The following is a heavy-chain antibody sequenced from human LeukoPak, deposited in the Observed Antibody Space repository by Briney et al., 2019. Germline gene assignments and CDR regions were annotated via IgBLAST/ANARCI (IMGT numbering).Heavy chain of an antibody. Sequence: SETLSLTCTVSGGSISSYYWSWIRQPAGKGLEWIGRIYTSGSTNYNPSLKSRVTMSVDTSKNQFSLKLSSVTAADTAVYYCAREAYSSSPPDYYYYYGVDVWGQGTTVTVSS. V-gene: IGHV4-4*07. D-gene: IGHD6-13*01. CDR1: GGSISSYY. CDR3: AREAYSSSPPDYYYYYGVDV. J-gene: IGHJ6*02. CDR2: IYTSGST.